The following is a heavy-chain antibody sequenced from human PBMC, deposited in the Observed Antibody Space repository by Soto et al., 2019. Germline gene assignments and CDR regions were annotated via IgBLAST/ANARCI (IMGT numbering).Heavy chain of an antibody. CDR2: IKYDATST. V-gene: IGHV3-74*01. D-gene: IGHD3-16*01. J-gene: IGHJ4*01. Sequence: EVQLVESGGGLFQPGGSLRLSCAASGFTFNNYWIHWVRQAPGKGLVWVSRIKYDATSTNYADSVKGRFSISRDNANNTLYLQMSSLRGDDTAVYYCARGALGSYYFDYWGKGTLVTVSS. CDR3: ARGALGSYYFDY. CDR1: GFTFNNYW.